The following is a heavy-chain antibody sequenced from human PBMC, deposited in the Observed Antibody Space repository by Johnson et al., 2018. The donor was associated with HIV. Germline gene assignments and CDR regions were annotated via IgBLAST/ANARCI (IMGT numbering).Heavy chain of an antibody. J-gene: IGHJ3*02. Sequence: QVQLVESGGGLVQPGGSLRLSCAASGFTFTTSAMSWVRQAPGKGLEWVALISYDGSNKYYADSVKGRFTISRDNSKNTLYLQMNSLRAEDTAVYYCATPQEGYSAFDIWGQGTMVTVSS. V-gene: IGHV3-30-3*01. CDR2: ISYDGSNK. CDR3: ATPQEGYSAFDI. D-gene: IGHD2-15*01. CDR1: GFTFTTSA.